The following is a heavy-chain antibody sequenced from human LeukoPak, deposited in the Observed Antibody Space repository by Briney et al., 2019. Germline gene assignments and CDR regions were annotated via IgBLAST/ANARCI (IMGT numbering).Heavy chain of an antibody. J-gene: IGHJ5*02. V-gene: IGHV4-59*01. D-gene: IGHD1-26*01. CDR3: ASGIDYAGWFDP. CDR1: GGSISSYY. CDR2: IYYSGST. Sequence: SETLSLTCTVSGGSISSYYWSWIRQPPGKGLEWIGYIYYSGSTNYNSSLKSRVTISVDTSKNQFSLKLSSVTAADTAVYYCASGIDYAGWFDPWGQGTLVTVSS.